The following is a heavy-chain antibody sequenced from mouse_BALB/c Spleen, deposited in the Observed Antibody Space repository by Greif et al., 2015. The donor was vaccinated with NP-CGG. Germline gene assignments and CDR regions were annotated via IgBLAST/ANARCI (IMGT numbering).Heavy chain of an antibody. Sequence: QVQLKDSGPGLVAPSQSLSITCTVSGFSLTSYGVHWVRQPPGKGLEWLGVIWAGGSTNYNSALMSRLSISKDNSKSQVFLKMNSLQTDDTAMYYCARDNKLTGPFDYWGQGTTLTVSS. J-gene: IGHJ2*01. CDR1: GFSLTSYG. CDR2: IWAGGST. CDR3: ARDNKLTGPFDY. V-gene: IGHV2-9*02. D-gene: IGHD4-1*01.